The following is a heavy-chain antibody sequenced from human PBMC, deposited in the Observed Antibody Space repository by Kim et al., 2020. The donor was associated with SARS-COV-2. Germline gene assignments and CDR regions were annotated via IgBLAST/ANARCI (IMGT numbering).Heavy chain of an antibody. Sequence: SETLPLTCTVSGGSVSSGSYYWSWIRQPPGKGLEWIGYIYYSGSTNYNPSLKSRVTISVDTSKNQFSLKLSSVTAAATAVYYCARGWGMVRGVGGMDVWGQGTTVTVSS. V-gene: IGHV4-61*01. CDR3: ARGWGMVRGVGGMDV. J-gene: IGHJ6*02. CDR2: IYYSGST. D-gene: IGHD3-10*01. CDR1: GGSVSSGSYY.